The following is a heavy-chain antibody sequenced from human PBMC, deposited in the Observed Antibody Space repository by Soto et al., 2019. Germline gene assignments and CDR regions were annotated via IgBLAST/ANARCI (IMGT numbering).Heavy chain of an antibody. D-gene: IGHD3-22*01. Sequence: PGGSLRLSCAASGFTFSNYAMTWVRQAPGRGLEWVSSIRRSGDSTYYADSVKGRFTISRDNSENTVYLQMNSLRAEDTAVYYCAKDRDGSGYYPYFLDCWGQGTLVTAPQ. CDR1: GFTFSNYA. CDR2: IRRSGDST. V-gene: IGHV3-23*01. CDR3: AKDRDGSGYYPYFLDC. J-gene: IGHJ4*02.